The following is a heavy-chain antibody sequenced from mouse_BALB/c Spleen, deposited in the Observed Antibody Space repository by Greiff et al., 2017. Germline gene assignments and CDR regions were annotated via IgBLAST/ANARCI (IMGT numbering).Heavy chain of an antibody. CDR1: GFTFSSYT. Sequence: EVQLVESGGGLVQPGGSLKLSCAASGFTFSSYTMSWVRQTPEKRLEWVASISSGGSTYYPDSVKGRFTISRDNARNILYLQMSSLRSEDTAMYYCARSYDGYYLYYFDYWGQGTTLTVSS. CDR2: ISSGGST. D-gene: IGHD2-3*01. J-gene: IGHJ2*01. V-gene: IGHV5-6-5*01. CDR3: ARSYDGYYLYYFDY.